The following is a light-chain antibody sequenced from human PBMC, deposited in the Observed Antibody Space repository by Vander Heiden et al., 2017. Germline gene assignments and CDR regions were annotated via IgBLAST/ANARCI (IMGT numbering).Light chain of an antibody. Sequence: DIVLTQSPATLSLSPGVRATLPCRASPSFSSYLAWYQQNPGQAPRLLIYDASNRATGIPAGFSGSGSGTDFTLIISSREPEDFAVYYCQQRSNWPPTFGGGTKVEIK. CDR2: DAS. CDR3: QQRSNWPPT. J-gene: IGKJ4*01. CDR1: PSFSSY. V-gene: IGKV3-11*01.